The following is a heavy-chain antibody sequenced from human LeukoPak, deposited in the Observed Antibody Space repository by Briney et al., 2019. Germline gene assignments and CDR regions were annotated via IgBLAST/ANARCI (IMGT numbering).Heavy chain of an antibody. CDR1: GGSISSGGYY. J-gene: IGHJ4*02. CDR3: ARVYSSGWSFDY. CDR2: IYHSGST. V-gene: IGHV4-30-2*01. D-gene: IGHD6-19*01. Sequence: SQTLSLTCTVSGGSISSGGYYWSWIRQPPGRGLEWIGYIYHSGSTYYNPSLKSRVTISVDRSKNQFSLKLSSVTAADTAVHYCARVYSSGWSFDYWGQGTLVTVSS.